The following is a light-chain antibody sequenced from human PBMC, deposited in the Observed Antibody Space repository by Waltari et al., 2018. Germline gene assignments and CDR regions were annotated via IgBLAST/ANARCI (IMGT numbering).Light chain of an antibody. J-gene: IGLJ2*01. CDR1: RSDLGYYTF. V-gene: IGLV2-14*03. Sequence: QSGLTPPASVSGSPGQSITLSCTGTRSDLGYYTFFSWYQQHPGKAPKLVIFDVSRWPSGVSHRFSGSKSGNTASLTISGLQAEDEAAYYCASYTSANTVLFGGGTKVTVL. CDR3: ASYTSANTVL. CDR2: DVS.